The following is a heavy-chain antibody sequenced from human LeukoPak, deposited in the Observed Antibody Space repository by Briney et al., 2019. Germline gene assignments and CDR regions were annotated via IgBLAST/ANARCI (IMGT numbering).Heavy chain of an antibody. CDR1: EFTFNTYA. Sequence: GGSLRLSCAASEFTFNTYAVSWVRQAPGKGLEWVSAISGDGGITYYADSVRGRFTISRDNSKSTLYLQMNSLRAEDTAAYYCARTGTDAFDIWGQGTMVTVSS. J-gene: IGHJ3*02. D-gene: IGHD1/OR15-1a*01. CDR3: ARTGTDAFDI. V-gene: IGHV3-23*01. CDR2: ISGDGGIT.